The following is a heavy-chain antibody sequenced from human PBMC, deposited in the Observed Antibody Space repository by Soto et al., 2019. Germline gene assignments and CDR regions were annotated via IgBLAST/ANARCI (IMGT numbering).Heavy chain of an antibody. Sequence: ASVKVSCKASGYTFTSYGISWVRQAPGQGLEWMGWISAYNGNTNYAQKHQGRVNMTTDTSTSTAYMKQRSLRSDDTTVYYCARSPAYYYDSSGYFRDYWGQGTLVTVSS. J-gene: IGHJ4*02. CDR3: ARSPAYYYDSSGYFRDY. CDR1: GYTFTSYG. CDR2: ISAYNGNT. D-gene: IGHD3-22*01. V-gene: IGHV1-18*01.